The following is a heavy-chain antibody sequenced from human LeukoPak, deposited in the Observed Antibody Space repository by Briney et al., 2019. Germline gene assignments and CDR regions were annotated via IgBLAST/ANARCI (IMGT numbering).Heavy chain of an antibody. J-gene: IGHJ4*02. CDR3: ARDSSSWYYFDY. CDR1: GGSFSGYY. Sequence: SETLSLTCAVYGGSFSGYYWSWIRQPPGKGLEWIGEINHSGSTNYNPSLKSRVTISVDTSKNQFSLKLSSVTAADTAVHYCARDSSSWYYFDYWGQGTLVTVSS. D-gene: IGHD6-13*01. CDR2: INHSGST. V-gene: IGHV4-34*01.